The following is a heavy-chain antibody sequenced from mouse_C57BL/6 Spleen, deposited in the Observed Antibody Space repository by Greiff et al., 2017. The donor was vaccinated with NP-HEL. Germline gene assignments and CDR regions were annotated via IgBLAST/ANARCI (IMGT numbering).Heavy chain of an antibody. CDR3: ARGYYYGSSEEGFAY. CDR1: GYTFTDYN. Sequence: EVQLQQSGPELVKPGASVKIPCKASGYTFTDYNMDWVKQSHGKSLEWIGDINPNNGGTIYNQKFKGKATLTVDKSSSTAYMELRSLTSEDTAVYYCARGYYYGSSEEGFAYWGQGTLVTVSA. CDR2: INPNNGGT. V-gene: IGHV1-18*01. D-gene: IGHD1-1*01. J-gene: IGHJ3*01.